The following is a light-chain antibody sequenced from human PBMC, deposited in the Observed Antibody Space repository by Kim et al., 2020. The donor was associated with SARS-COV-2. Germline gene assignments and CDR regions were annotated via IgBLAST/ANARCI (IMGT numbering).Light chain of an antibody. CDR2: DVT. CDR1: SSDVGGYNY. Sequence: GQSITISCTGTSSDVGGYNYVSWYQHHPAKAPKLMICDVTKRPSGVSNRFSGSKSGNTASLTISGLQAEDEADYYCSSYTSSTTWVFGGGTQLTVL. V-gene: IGLV2-14*03. CDR3: SSYTSSTTWV. J-gene: IGLJ3*02.